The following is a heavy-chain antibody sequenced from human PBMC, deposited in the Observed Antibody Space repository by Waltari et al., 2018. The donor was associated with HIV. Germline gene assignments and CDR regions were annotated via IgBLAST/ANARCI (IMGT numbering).Heavy chain of an antibody. J-gene: IGHJ4*02. Sequence: EVQLVESGGGLVQPGGSLRLSCAASGFTFSSYCMHSVRQAPGKGLVWVSRINSDGSSTSYADSVKGRFTISRDNAKNTLYLQMNSLRAEDTAVYYCARDYYYDSSGYYYPLRYWGQGTLVTVSS. CDR2: INSDGSST. D-gene: IGHD3-22*01. CDR3: ARDYYYDSSGYYYPLRY. CDR1: GFTFSSYC. V-gene: IGHV3-74*01.